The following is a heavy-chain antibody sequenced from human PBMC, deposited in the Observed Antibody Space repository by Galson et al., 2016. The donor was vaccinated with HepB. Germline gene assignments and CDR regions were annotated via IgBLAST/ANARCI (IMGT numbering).Heavy chain of an antibody. CDR1: GYSFINYY. Sequence: SCKASGYSFINYYMHWVRQAPGQGLEWVGVINPNGGRTRYGQKFQDRVTMTRDTSTTTVYMELSSLRSEDTAVYYCARDAGDYYDNSNNPYNWFDPWGQGTLVTVSS. V-gene: IGHV1-46*01. CDR3: ARDAGDYYDNSNNPYNWFDP. D-gene: IGHD3-22*01. J-gene: IGHJ5*02. CDR2: INPNGGRT.